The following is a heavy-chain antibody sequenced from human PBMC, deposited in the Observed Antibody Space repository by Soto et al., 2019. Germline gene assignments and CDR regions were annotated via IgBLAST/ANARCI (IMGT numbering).Heavy chain of an antibody. D-gene: IGHD5-12*01. CDR2: ISGSGGAT. V-gene: IGHV3-23*01. J-gene: IGHJ4*02. Sequence: GESLKISCAASGFTFSTCPMSWVRQAPGKGLEWVSVISGSGGATYYADSVKGRFTISRDNSKNTVYLQMISLRAEDTAVYYCASSRGYDYYYLDYWGQGIPVTVSS. CDR3: ASSRGYDYYYLDY. CDR1: GFTFSTCP.